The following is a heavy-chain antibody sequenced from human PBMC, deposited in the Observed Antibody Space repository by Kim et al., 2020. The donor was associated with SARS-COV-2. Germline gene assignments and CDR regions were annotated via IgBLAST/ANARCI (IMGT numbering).Heavy chain of an antibody. CDR2: ISYDGSNK. J-gene: IGHJ6*02. V-gene: IGHV3-30*18. CDR1: GFTFSSYG. Sequence: GGSLRLSCAASGFTFSSYGMHWVRQAPGKGLEWVAVISYDGSNKYYADSVKGRFTISRDNSKNTLYLQMNSLRAEDTAVYYCAKDHFGFLEWLSRTGGMDVWGQGTTVTVSS. D-gene: IGHD3-3*01. CDR3: AKDHFGFLEWLSRTGGMDV.